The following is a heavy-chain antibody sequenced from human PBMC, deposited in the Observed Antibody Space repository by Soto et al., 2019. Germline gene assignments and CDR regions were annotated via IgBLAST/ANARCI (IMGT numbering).Heavy chain of an antibody. CDR1: GFTVSSNY. V-gene: IGHV3-53*02. D-gene: IGHD6-13*01. CDR3: AAIVAVGTISHWYFDL. J-gene: IGHJ2*01. CDR2: IYSGGST. Sequence: EVQLVETGGGLIQPGGSLRLSCAASGFTVSSNYMSWVRQAPGKGLEWVSVIYSGGSTYYADSVKGRFTISRDNSKNTLYLQMNSLRAEDTAVYYCAAIVAVGTISHWYFDLWGRGTLVPVSS.